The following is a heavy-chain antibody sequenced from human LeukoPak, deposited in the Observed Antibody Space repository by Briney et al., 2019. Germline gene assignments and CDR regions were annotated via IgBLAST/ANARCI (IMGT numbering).Heavy chain of an antibody. Sequence: PSETLSLTCAVYGGSFSGYYWSWIRQPPGKGLEWIGEINHSGGTKYNPSLKSRVTISVDTSKNQFSLKLSSVTAADTAVYYCARLNSSSWYYFDYWGQGTLVTVSS. CDR3: ARLNSSSWYYFDY. CDR2: INHSGGT. D-gene: IGHD6-13*01. CDR1: GGSFSGYY. V-gene: IGHV4-34*01. J-gene: IGHJ4*02.